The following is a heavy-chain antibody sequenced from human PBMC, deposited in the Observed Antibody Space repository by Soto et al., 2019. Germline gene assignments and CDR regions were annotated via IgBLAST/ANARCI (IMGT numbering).Heavy chain of an antibody. J-gene: IGHJ4*02. Sequence: GGSLRLSCAASGFTFSSYAMSWVRQAPGKGLEWVSAISGSGGSTYYADSVKGRFTISRDNSKNTLYLQMNSLRAEDTAVYYCARAITGTTSPIDYWGQGTLVTVSS. D-gene: IGHD1-7*01. CDR3: ARAITGTTSPIDY. CDR1: GFTFSSYA. V-gene: IGHV3-23*01. CDR2: ISGSGGST.